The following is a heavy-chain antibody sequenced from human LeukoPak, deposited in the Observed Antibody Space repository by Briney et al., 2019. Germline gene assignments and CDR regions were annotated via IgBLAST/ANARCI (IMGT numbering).Heavy chain of an antibody. CDR2: ISSSSSYI. V-gene: IGHV3-21*01. J-gene: IGHJ5*02. D-gene: IGHD2-2*01. CDR3: ASGMSDYAGWFDP. CDR1: GFTVSSYS. Sequence: PGGSLRLSCAASGFTVSSYSMNWVRQAPGKGLEWVSSISSSSSYIYYADSVKGRFTISRDNAKNSLYLQMNSLRAEDTAVYYCASGMSDYAGWFDPWGQGTLVTVSS.